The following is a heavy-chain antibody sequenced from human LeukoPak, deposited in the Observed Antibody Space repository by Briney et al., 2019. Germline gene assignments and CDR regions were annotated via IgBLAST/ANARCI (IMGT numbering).Heavy chain of an antibody. CDR2: ISAYNGNT. D-gene: IGHD3-22*01. Sequence: ASVKVSCKASGYTFTSYGISWVRQAPGQGLEWMGWISAYNGNTSYAQKLQGRVTMTTDTSTSTAYMELRSLRSDDTAVYYCARPRYYYDSSGYYPYYFDYWGQGTLVTVSS. CDR1: GYTFTSYG. CDR3: ARPRYYYDSSGYYPYYFDY. V-gene: IGHV1-18*01. J-gene: IGHJ4*02.